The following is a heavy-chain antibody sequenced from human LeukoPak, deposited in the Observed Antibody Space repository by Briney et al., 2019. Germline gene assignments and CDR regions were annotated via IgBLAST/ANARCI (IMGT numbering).Heavy chain of an antibody. V-gene: IGHV4-31*03. CDR2: IYYSGST. CDR3: ARKGAAAEPQNYFDY. CDR1: AGSISSGGYY. D-gene: IGHD6-13*01. J-gene: IGHJ4*02. Sequence: PSQTLSLTCTVSAGSISSGGYYWSWIRQHPGKGLEWIGYIYYSGSTYYNPSLKSRVTISVDTSKNQFSLKLSSVTAADTAVYYCARKGAAAEPQNYFDYWGQGTLVTVSS.